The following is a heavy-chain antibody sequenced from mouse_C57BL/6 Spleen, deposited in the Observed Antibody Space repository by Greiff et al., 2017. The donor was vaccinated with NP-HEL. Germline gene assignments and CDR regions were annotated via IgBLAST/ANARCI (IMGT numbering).Heavy chain of an antibody. CDR3: ASGLLPYWYFDV. CDR2: INPSNGGT. V-gene: IGHV1-53*01. D-gene: IGHD2-3*01. J-gene: IGHJ1*03. CDR1: GYTFTSYW. Sequence: QVQLQQPGTELVKPGASVKLSCKASGYTFTSYWMHWVKQRPGQGLEWIGNINPSNGGTNYNEKFKSKATLTVDKSSSTAYMQLSSLTSEASAVYYCASGLLPYWYFDVWGTGTTVTVSS.